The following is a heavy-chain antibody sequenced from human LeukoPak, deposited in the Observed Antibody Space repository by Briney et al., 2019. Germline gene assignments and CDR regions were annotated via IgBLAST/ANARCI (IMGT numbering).Heavy chain of an antibody. CDR3: ARGGSWQQWLVRFDAANFDY. V-gene: IGHV1-18*01. CDR1: GYTFTSYG. D-gene: IGHD6-19*01. Sequence: ASVKVSCKASGYTFTSYGISWVRQAPGQGLEWMGWISAYNGNTNYAQKLQGRVTMTTDTSTSTAYMELRSLRSDDTAVYYCARGGSWQQWLVRFDAANFDYWGQGTLVTVSS. CDR2: ISAYNGNT. J-gene: IGHJ4*02.